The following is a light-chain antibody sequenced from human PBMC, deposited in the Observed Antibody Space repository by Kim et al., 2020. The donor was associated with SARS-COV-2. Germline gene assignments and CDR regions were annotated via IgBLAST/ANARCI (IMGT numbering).Light chain of an antibody. CDR3: SSYTSSSTFGV. J-gene: IGLJ3*02. V-gene: IGLV2-14*03. CDR1: RSDVGGYNY. Sequence: QSITISCTGTRSDVGGYNYVSWYQHHPGKAPKLMIYDVTQRPSGVSHRFSGSKSGNTASLTISGLQPEDEADYYCSSYTSSSTFGVFGGGTQLTVL. CDR2: DVT.